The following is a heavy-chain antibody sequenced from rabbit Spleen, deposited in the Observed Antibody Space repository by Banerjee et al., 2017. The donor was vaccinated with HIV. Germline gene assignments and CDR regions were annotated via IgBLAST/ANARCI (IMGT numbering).Heavy chain of an antibody. Sequence: QSLEESGGDLVKPGASLTLTCTASGFSFSSSDYMCWVRQAPGKGLEWIGIIYPITETTYYANWVNGRFTISSDNAQNTVDLQMNSLTAADTATYFCARGEYNYGWGVGLWGQGTLVTVS. CDR1: GFSFSSSDY. CDR3: ARGEYNYGWGVGL. J-gene: IGHJ3*01. V-gene: IGHV1S40*01. D-gene: IGHD4-1*01. CDR2: IYPITETT.